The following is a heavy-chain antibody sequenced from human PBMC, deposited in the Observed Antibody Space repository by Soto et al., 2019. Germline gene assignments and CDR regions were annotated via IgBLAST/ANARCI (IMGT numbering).Heavy chain of an antibody. Sequence: QVQLVQSGAEVKKPGASVKVSCRASGYTFTTHYLHWVRQAPGQGFEWLGVMNSRTGSTTYAQKFQDRVTMTRDTSTRTGYMELTSLRPEDTAVYYCAREVIGNYYGMDVWGQGTTVIVSS. CDR1: GYTFTTHY. CDR2: MNSRTGST. V-gene: IGHV1-46*01. J-gene: IGHJ6*02. CDR3: AREVIGNYYGMDV.